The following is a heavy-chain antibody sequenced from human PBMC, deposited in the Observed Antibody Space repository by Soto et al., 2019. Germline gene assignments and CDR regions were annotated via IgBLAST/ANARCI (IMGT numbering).Heavy chain of an antibody. CDR2: IYPGDSDT. Sequence: GESLKISCNGSGYIFTSYWIGWVRQMPGKGLEWMGIIYPGDSDTRYSPSFQGQVTISADKSISTAYLQWSSLKASDTAMYYCASTYCSSTSCYMSYYGMDVWGQGTTVTVSS. J-gene: IGHJ6*02. D-gene: IGHD2-2*02. CDR1: GYIFTSYW. CDR3: ASTYCSSTSCYMSYYGMDV. V-gene: IGHV5-51*01.